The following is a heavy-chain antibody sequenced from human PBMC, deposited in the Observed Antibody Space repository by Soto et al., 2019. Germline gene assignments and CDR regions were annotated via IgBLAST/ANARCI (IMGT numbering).Heavy chain of an antibody. Sequence: ASAKVSCKASGYTFTSYAMHWVRQAPGQRLEWMGWINAGNGNTKYSQKFQGRVTITRDTSASTAYMELSSLRSEDTAVYYCARDPDLYYYYYYMDVWGKGTTVTVSS. J-gene: IGHJ6*03. V-gene: IGHV1-3*01. CDR1: GYTFTSYA. CDR3: ARDPDLYYYYYYMDV. CDR2: INAGNGNT.